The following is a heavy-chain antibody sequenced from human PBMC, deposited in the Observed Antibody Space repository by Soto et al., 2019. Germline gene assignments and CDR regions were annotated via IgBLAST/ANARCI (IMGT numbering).Heavy chain of an antibody. Sequence: GGSLRLSCAASGFTVSSNYMSWVRQAPGKGLEWVSVIYSGGSTYYADSVKGRFTISRDNSKNTLYLQMNSLRAEDTAVYYCASRRFLGIPDDYYYYYGMDVWGQGTTVTVSS. CDR3: ASRRFLGIPDDYYYYYGMDV. CDR1: GFTVSSNY. D-gene: IGHD3-16*01. J-gene: IGHJ6*02. V-gene: IGHV3-53*01. CDR2: IYSGGST.